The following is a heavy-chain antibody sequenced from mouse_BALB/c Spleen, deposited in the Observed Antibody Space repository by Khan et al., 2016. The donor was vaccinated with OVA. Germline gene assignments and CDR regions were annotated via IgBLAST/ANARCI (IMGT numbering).Heavy chain of an antibody. V-gene: IGHV2-2*02. CDR3: ARRGYDYGRGALFAY. J-gene: IGHJ3*01. CDR2: IWSAGST. D-gene: IGHD2-4*01. Sequence: QVQLKESGPGLVQPSQSLSITCTVSGFSLTNYSVHWVRQSPGKGLEWLGVIWSAGSTDYNAAFISRLTIRKDNSRSQAFFKMISLQPNDTAIYYCARRGYDYGRGALFAYGGQGTLVTVSA. CDR1: GFSLTNYS.